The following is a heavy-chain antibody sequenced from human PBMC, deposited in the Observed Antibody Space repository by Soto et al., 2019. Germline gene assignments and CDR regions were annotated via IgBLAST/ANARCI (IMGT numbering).Heavy chain of an antibody. Sequence: QIQLVQSGTEVREPGASVKVSCQASGYTFTSYGIIWVRQAPGQGLELMGWISGYNNNKNYAQKYQARVTMNTDTSTRAAYMELRSLRSDDPAVYYCARVGTIAPAEGDYWGQGTLVTVSS. D-gene: IGHD6-13*01. CDR1: GYTFTSYG. J-gene: IGHJ4*02. CDR2: ISGYNNNK. V-gene: IGHV1-18*01. CDR3: ARVGTIAPAEGDY.